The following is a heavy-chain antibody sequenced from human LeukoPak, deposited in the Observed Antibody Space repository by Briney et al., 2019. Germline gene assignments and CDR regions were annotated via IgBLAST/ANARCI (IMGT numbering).Heavy chain of an antibody. CDR3: AITYYDILTGNNRYFDY. V-gene: IGHV3-21*01. CDR2: ITSSSTSM. Sequence: PGGSLRLSCAASGFTFTTYSMNWVRQAPGKGLEWVSSITSSSTSMYYADSVKGRFTISRDNAKNSLYLQMISLRAEDTAVYYWAITYYDILTGNNRYFDYWGQGTLVTVSS. CDR1: GFTFTTYS. D-gene: IGHD3-9*01. J-gene: IGHJ4*02.